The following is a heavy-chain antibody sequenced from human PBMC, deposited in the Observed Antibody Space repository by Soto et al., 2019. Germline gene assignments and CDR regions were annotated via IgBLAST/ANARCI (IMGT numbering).Heavy chain of an antibody. Sequence: PSVKVSCKASGYTFTSYAMHWVRQAPGQRLEWMGWINAGNGNTKYSQKFQGRVTITRDTSASTAYMELSSLRSEDTAVYYCARDIPITSPFDYWGQGTLVTVSS. CDR3: ARDIPITSPFDY. CDR2: INAGNGNT. CDR1: GYTFTSYA. V-gene: IGHV1-3*01. D-gene: IGHD3-10*01. J-gene: IGHJ4*02.